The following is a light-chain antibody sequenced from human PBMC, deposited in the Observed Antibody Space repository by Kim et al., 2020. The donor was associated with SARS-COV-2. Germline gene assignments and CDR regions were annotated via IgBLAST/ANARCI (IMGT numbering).Light chain of an antibody. J-gene: IGLJ2*01. CDR2: RNN. Sequence: ELTQPPSASGTPGQRVTISCSGSSSNIGSNYVYWYQQLPGTAPNLLIYRNNQRPSGVPDRFSGSKSGTSASLAISGLRSEDEADYYCATWDDSPVVFG. V-gene: IGLV1-47*01. CDR3: ATWDDSPVV. CDR1: SSNIGSNY.